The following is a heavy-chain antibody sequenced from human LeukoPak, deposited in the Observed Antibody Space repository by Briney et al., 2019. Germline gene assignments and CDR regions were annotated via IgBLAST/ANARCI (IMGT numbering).Heavy chain of an antibody. V-gene: IGHV3-21*01. D-gene: IGHD6-19*01. Sequence: GGSLRLSCAASGFTFSSYNMNWVRQAPGKGLEWVSSISSGSSYIYYADSVKGRFTISRDNAKNSLYLKMNSLRAENTAVYYCASVAVAGYFDSWGQGTLVTVSS. CDR3: ASVAVAGYFDS. J-gene: IGHJ4*02. CDR1: GFTFSSYN. CDR2: ISSGSSYI.